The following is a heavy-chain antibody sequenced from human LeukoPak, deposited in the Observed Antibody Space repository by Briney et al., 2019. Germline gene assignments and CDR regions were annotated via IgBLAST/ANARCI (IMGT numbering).Heavy chain of an antibody. CDR1: GFSVSSNY. CDR2: IYSDGST. J-gene: IGHJ4*02. CDR3: TDAVAG. V-gene: IGHV3-53*05. D-gene: IGHD4-23*01. Sequence: PGGSLRLSCAASGFSVSSNYVTWVRQPPGKGLEWVSVIYSDGSTCYADSVKGRFTISRDNSKNTLYLQMNSLRVEDTAVYYCTDAVAGWGQGTLVTVSS.